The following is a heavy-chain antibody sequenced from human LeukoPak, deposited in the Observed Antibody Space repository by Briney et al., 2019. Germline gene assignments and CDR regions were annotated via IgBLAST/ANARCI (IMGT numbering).Heavy chain of an antibody. CDR3: ARSVSITIFGVAPSSQFDY. CDR1: GFTFSSYG. CDR2: INPNSGGT. J-gene: IGHJ4*02. V-gene: IGHV1-2*02. D-gene: IGHD3-3*01. Sequence: PGGSLRLSCAASGFTFSSYGMHWVRQAPGQGLEWMGWINPNSGGTNYAQKFQGRVTMTRDTSISTAYMELSRLRSDDTAVYYCARSVSITIFGVAPSSQFDYWGQGTLVTVSS.